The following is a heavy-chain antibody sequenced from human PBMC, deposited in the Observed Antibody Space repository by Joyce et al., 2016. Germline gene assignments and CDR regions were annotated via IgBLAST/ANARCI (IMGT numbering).Heavy chain of an antibody. CDR1: GFSFRNAW. J-gene: IGHJ3*01. Sequence: EVQLVESGGGLVKPGGSLRLSCAASGFSFRNAWVTWVRQAPGKGVAWVGRVKSKRKGGTTDYAAPVKGRFTISRDDSRDTAYLQMNSLKSEDTGVYFCVTGLCIGTACHWDDAFDVWGQGTMVTVSS. CDR3: VTGLCIGTACHWDDAFDV. CDR2: VKSKRKGGTT. D-gene: IGHD2-2*01. V-gene: IGHV3-15*01.